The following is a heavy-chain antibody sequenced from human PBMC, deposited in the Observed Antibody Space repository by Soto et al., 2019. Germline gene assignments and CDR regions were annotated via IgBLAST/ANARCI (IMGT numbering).Heavy chain of an antibody. J-gene: IGHJ2*01. CDR2: IYYTGRT. V-gene: IGHV4-61*01. Sequence: QVRLQESGPGLVKPSETLSLSCTVSGDSVRNGNHYWSWIRQPPGKGLEWIGYIYYTGRTNYNPSVKSRVTMSLDASNNQFSLKMASVTAADTALYYCARYLYGSGIWYLNLWGRGTLVTVSS. D-gene: IGHD3-10*01. CDR1: GDSVRNGNHY. CDR3: ARYLYGSGIWYLNL.